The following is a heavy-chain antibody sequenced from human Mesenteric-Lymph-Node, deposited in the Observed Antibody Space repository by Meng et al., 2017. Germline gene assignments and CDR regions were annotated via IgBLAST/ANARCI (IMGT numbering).Heavy chain of an antibody. CDR3: ARKADSSSYLYYYYYYGMDV. D-gene: IGHD3-22*01. Sequence: GGSLRLSCAASGFTFRNAWMSWVRQAPGKGLEWVSYISSSGSTIYYADSVKGRFTISRDNAKNSLYLQMNSLRAEDTAVYYCARKADSSSYLYYYYYYGMDVWGQGTTVTVSS. J-gene: IGHJ6*02. CDR1: GFTFRNAW. V-gene: IGHV3-11*01. CDR2: ISSSGSTI.